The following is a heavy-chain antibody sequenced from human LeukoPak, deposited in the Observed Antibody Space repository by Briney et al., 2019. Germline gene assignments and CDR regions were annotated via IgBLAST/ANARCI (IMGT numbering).Heavy chain of an antibody. CDR2: ISWNSGSI. CDR1: GFTFDDYA. CDR3: AKDRLSGLSNWFDP. V-gene: IGHV3-9*01. Sequence: GGSLRLSCAASGFTFDDYAMHWVRQAPGKGLEWVSGISWNSGSIGYADSVKGRFTISRDNAKNSLYLQMNSLRAEGTALYYCAKDRLSGLSNWFDPWGQGTLVTVSS. J-gene: IGHJ5*02. D-gene: IGHD6-19*01.